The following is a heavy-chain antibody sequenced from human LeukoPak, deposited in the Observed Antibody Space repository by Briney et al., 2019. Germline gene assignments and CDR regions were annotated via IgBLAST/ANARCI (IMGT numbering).Heavy chain of an antibody. J-gene: IGHJ4*02. CDR1: GYHFANDW. CDR2: MFPADSYT. V-gene: IGHV5-51*01. CDR3: ARHKAGYSYGY. D-gene: IGHD5-18*01. Sequence: GESLKISCKGSGYHFANDWIGWVRQLPGKGLEWMGIMFPADSYTRYNPSFQGQVTISSDKSITTPYLQWSCLKASDTAIYYCARHKAGYSYGYWGQGTLVTVPS.